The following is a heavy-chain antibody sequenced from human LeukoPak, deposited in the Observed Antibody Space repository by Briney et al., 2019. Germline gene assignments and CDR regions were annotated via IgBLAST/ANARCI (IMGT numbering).Heavy chain of an antibody. CDR2: INPNSGGT. Sequence: GASVTVSFKASGYTFTGYYMHWVRQAPGQGLEWMGWINPNSGGTNYAQKFQGRVTMTRDTSISTAYMELSRLRSDDTAVYYCASLYYYDSSGVIDAFDIWGQGTMVTVSS. J-gene: IGHJ3*02. CDR1: GYTFTGYY. D-gene: IGHD3-22*01. V-gene: IGHV1-2*02. CDR3: ASLYYYDSSGVIDAFDI.